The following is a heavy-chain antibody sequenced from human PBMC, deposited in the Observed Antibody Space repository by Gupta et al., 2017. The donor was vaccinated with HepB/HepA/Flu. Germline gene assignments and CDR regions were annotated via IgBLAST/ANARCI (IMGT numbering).Heavy chain of an antibody. D-gene: IGHD3-22*01. Sequence: EVQLLESGGGLVQPGGSLRFACAGSGFTFSSYGMSWVRQAPGKGLEWVSIISTDSGDKYYADSVKGRFTISRDNSKNTLYLQMNSLRAEDTAVYYCTKGESGGGYYSPFDCWGQGTLVTVSS. V-gene: IGHV3-23*01. CDR2: ISTDSGDK. CDR1: GFTFSSYG. CDR3: TKGESGGGYYSPFDC. J-gene: IGHJ4*02.